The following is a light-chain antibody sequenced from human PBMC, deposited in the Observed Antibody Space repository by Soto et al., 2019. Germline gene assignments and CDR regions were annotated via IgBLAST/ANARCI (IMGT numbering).Light chain of an antibody. CDR2: RNN. CDR3: AAWDDSLNGS. Sequence: QSVLTQPPSASGTPGQRVTISCSGSSSNIGSNTVNWYQQLPGTAPKLLIYRNNQRPSGVPDRFSGSKSGTSASLAISGLQSEDEADYYCAAWDDSLNGSFGGGTKLTVL. V-gene: IGLV1-44*01. J-gene: IGLJ2*01. CDR1: SSNIGSNT.